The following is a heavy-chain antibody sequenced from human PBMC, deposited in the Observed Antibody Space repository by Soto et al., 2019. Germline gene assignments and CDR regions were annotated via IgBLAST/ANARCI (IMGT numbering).Heavy chain of an antibody. J-gene: IGHJ4*02. V-gene: IGHV1-69*02. Sequence: QVQLVQSGAEVKKPGSSVKVSCKASGGTFSSYTISWVRQAPGQGLEWMGRIIPLLGIAIYAQKFQGRVTITADKSTSTAYMELSSLRSEDTAVYDCARALVDGGYDDWGQGTLVTVSS. CDR2: IIPLLGIA. CDR1: GGTFSSYT. D-gene: IGHD5-12*01. CDR3: ARALVDGGYDD.